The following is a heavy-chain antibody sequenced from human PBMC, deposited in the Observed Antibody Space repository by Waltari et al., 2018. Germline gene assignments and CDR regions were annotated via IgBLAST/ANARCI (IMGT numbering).Heavy chain of an antibody. V-gene: IGHV4-34*01. Sequence: QVQLQQWGAGLLKPSETLSLTCAVYGGSFSGYYWSWIRQPPGKGLEWIGEINHSGRTNYNPSLKSRVTISVDTSKNQFSLKLSSVTAADTAVYYCARGPQWLVVFDYWGQGTLVTVSS. CDR3: ARGPQWLVVFDY. CDR2: INHSGRT. D-gene: IGHD6-19*01. J-gene: IGHJ4*02. CDR1: GGSFSGYY.